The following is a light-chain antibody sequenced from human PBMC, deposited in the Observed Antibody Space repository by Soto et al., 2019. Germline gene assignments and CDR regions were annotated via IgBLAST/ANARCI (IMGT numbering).Light chain of an antibody. CDR1: SSDVGGYNY. CDR3: YSYAGRNIWV. CDR2: GVT. J-gene: IGLJ3*02. Sequence: QSVLTQPASVSGSPGQSITISCTGTSSDVGGYNYVSWYQHHPGKAPKLMIFGVTERPSGVPDRFSGSKSGNTASLTVSGLQADDEAVYYCYSYAGRNIWVFGGGTKLTVL. V-gene: IGLV2-8*01.